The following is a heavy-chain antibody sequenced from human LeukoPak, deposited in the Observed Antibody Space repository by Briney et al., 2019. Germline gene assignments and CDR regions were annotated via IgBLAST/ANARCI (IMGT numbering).Heavy chain of an antibody. D-gene: IGHD4-23*01. CDR3: ARAYGGNTYNWFDP. V-gene: IGHV3-20*01. Sequence: GGSLRLSCAASGFTFDDYGMSWVRQAPGKGLEWVSGINWNGGSTGYADSVKGRFTISRDNAKNPLYLQMNSLRAEDTALYHCARAYGGNTYNWFDPWGQGTLVTVSS. CDR1: GFTFDDYG. CDR2: INWNGGST. J-gene: IGHJ5*02.